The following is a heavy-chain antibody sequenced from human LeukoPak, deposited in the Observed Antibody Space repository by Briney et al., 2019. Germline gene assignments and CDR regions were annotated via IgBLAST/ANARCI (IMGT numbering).Heavy chain of an antibody. CDR2: ISSSGSTI. V-gene: IGHV3-48*03. J-gene: IGHJ4*02. D-gene: IGHD1-1*01. CDR3: AKSAYNRFDY. CDR1: GFTFSSYE. Sequence: GGSLRLSCAASGFTFSSYEMNWVRQAPGKGLEWVSYISSSGSTIYYADSVKGRFTISRDNAKNSLYPQMNSLRAEDTAVYYCAKSAYNRFDYWGQGTLVTVSS.